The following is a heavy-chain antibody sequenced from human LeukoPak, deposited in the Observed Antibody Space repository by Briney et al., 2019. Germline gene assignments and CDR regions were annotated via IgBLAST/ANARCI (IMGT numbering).Heavy chain of an antibody. Sequence: SVTVSCKASGGTFSSYAISWVRQAPGQGLEWMGGIIPIFGTANCAQKFQGRVTITADESTSTAYMELSSLRSEDTAVYYCARLVGANLPYGMDVWGQGTTVTVSS. D-gene: IGHD1-26*01. CDR1: GGTFSSYA. CDR2: IIPIFGTA. V-gene: IGHV1-69*01. CDR3: ARLVGANLPYGMDV. J-gene: IGHJ6*02.